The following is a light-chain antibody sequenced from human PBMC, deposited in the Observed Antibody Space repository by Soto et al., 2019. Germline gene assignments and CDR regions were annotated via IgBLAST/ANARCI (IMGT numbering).Light chain of an antibody. V-gene: IGLV1-40*01. CDR2: TNN. CDR1: NSNIGAGYD. CDR3: QSYDSRLSAYV. J-gene: IGLJ1*01. Sequence: QSVLTQPPSVSGAPGQRVTTSCTGSNSNIGAGYDVHWYLQLPGTAPKLLVYTNNNRPSGVPDRFSGSKSGTSASLAITGLQAEDEADYYCQSYDSRLSAYVFGTGTKVTVL.